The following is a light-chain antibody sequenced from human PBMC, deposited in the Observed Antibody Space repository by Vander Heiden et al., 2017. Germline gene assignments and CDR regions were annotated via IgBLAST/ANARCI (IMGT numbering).Light chain of an antibody. Sequence: DIVMTPSPLSVPVTPGEPASISCSSSQSLLHSNGYNYLDWYLQKPGQSPQLLIYMGSNRASGVPDRFSGSGSGTDFTLKISSVEAEDVGVYYCRQALQTPRTFGQGTKVEIK. CDR3: RQALQTPRT. CDR1: QSLLHSNGYNY. V-gene: IGKV2-28*01. J-gene: IGKJ1*01. CDR2: MGS.